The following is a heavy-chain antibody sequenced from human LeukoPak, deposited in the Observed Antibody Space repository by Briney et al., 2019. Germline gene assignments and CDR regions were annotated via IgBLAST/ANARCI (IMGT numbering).Heavy chain of an antibody. CDR1: GYTFTGYY. Sequence: ASVKVSCKASGYTFTGYYMHWVRQAPGQGLEWMGWINPNSGGTNYAQKFQGRVTMTRDTSISTAYMELSRLRSDDTAVYYCARGHYDILTGYYFGTYYFYYWGQGTLVTVSS. CDR2: INPNSGGT. CDR3: ARGHYDILTGYYFGTYYFYY. D-gene: IGHD3-9*01. J-gene: IGHJ4*02. V-gene: IGHV1-2*02.